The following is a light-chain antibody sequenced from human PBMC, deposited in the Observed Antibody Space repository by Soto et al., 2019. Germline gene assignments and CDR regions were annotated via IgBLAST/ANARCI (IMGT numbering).Light chain of an antibody. J-gene: IGKJ1*01. CDR3: QKSYSTPRT. V-gene: IGKV1-39*01. CDR1: QGITTH. Sequence: IQLTQSPSSLSTPAFDTVTITFRASQGITTHINWFQQKAGKAPNLLISAASSLQSGVPSRFSGSGSGRDFTLTITSLQPEDSATYYCQKSYSTPRTCGQGTKVDIK. CDR2: AAS.